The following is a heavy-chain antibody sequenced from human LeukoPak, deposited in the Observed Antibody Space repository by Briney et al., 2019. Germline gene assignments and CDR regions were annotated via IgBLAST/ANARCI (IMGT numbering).Heavy chain of an antibody. Sequence: GSSLRLSCAASGFTFSSYAMSWVRQAPGKGLEWVSTISDSGYYTYYADSVKGRFTISRDNSKNTLYLQMNSLRAEDTAVYYCARDRVRGVAYGMDVWGQGTTVTVSS. CDR1: GFTFSSYA. D-gene: IGHD3-10*01. J-gene: IGHJ6*02. V-gene: IGHV3-23*01. CDR2: ISDSGYYT. CDR3: ARDRVRGVAYGMDV.